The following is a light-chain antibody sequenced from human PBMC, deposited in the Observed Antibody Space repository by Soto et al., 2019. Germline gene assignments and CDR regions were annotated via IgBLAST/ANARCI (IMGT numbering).Light chain of an antibody. CDR1: QRITTY. Sequence: IQMTQSPSSLSASVGDRVTITCRASQRITTYLNWYQQKPGEAPKLLISTSVTLQRGVPSRFSGSGSGTDFTLTITALRPEDFATYVCQQTYSTPYTFGQGTKLEIK. V-gene: IGKV1-39*01. J-gene: IGKJ2*01. CDR2: TSV. CDR3: QQTYSTPYT.